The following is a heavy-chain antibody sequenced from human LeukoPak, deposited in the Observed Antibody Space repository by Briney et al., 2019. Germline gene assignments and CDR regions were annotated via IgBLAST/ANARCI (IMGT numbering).Heavy chain of an antibody. CDR3: AREGAHCSGGSCYPGGMDV. CDR1: GFTFSTYW. Sequence: GGSLRLSCAVSGFTFSTYWMSWVRQAPGKGLEWVANIKKDGSEKNYVDSVKGRFTISRDNAKNSLYLQMNSLRAEDTAVYYCAREGAHCSGGSCYPGGMDVWGQGTTVTVSS. J-gene: IGHJ6*02. V-gene: IGHV3-7*03. D-gene: IGHD2-15*01. CDR2: IKKDGSEK.